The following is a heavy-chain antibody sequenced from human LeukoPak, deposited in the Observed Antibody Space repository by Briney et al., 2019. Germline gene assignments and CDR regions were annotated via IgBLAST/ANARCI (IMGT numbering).Heavy chain of an antibody. V-gene: IGHV4-39*01. CDR2: INHSGST. Sequence: SETLSLTCSVSGDSISSSDYYWGWIRQPPGKGLEWIGEINHSGSTNYNPSLKSRVTISVDTSKNQFSLKLSSVTAADTAVYYCARLPTVTFFDYWGQGTLVTVSS. CDR1: GDSISSSDYY. J-gene: IGHJ4*02. CDR3: ARLPTVTFFDY. D-gene: IGHD4-17*01.